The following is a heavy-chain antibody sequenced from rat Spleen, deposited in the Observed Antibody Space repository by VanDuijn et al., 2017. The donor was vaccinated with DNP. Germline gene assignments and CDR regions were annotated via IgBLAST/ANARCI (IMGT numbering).Heavy chain of an antibody. CDR2: ILYDGSRT. CDR3: ATFGGRDA. J-gene: IGHJ4*01. CDR1: GFTFSDYN. Sequence: EVQLVESGGGLVQPGRSLKLSCAASGFTFSDYNMAWVRQAPTKGLEWVATILYDGSRTYYRDSVKGRFTISRDNAKSTLYLQMDSLRSEDTATYYCATFGGRDAWGRGTSVTVSS. V-gene: IGHV5S10*01. D-gene: IGHD4-3*01.